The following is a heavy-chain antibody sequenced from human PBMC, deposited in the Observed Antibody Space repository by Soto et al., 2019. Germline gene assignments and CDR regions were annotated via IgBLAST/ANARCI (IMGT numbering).Heavy chain of an antibody. V-gene: IGHV1-69*12. J-gene: IGHJ4*02. Sequence: QVQLVQSGAEVKKPGSSVKVSCKASGGTFSSYAISWVRQAPGQGLEWMGGIIPIFGTANYAQKFQGRVTITADESTSRAYMELSSLRSEDTAVYYCATYYYDSSGYYPFDYWGQGTLVTVSS. CDR3: ATYYYDSSGYYPFDY. CDR1: GGTFSSYA. CDR2: IIPIFGTA. D-gene: IGHD3-22*01.